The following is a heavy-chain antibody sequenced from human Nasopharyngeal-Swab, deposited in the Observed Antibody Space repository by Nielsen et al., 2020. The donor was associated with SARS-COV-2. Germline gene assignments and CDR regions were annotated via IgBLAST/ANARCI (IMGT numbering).Heavy chain of an antibody. Sequence: GGSLRLSCAASGFTFDDYAMHWVRQAPGKGLEWVSGISWNSGSIGYADSVKGRFTISRDNANNLLYLQMNSLRAEDTAVYYCVRDRGYYTFTDWGQGTLVTVSS. CDR3: VRDRGYYTFTD. CDR2: ISWNSGSI. V-gene: IGHV3-9*01. CDR1: GFTFDDYA. D-gene: IGHD2/OR15-2a*01. J-gene: IGHJ4*02.